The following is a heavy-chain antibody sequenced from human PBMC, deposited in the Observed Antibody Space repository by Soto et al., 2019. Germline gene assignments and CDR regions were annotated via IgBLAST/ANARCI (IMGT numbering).Heavy chain of an antibody. CDR1: GFFFSSYT. D-gene: IGHD6-19*01. CDR3: AKARDQQWVRLPFDY. J-gene: IGHJ4*02. V-gene: IGHV3-23*01. Sequence: EVQLLESGGGLVQPGGSLRLSCVGSGFFFSSYTMTWVRQAPGKGLEWVSSFSATSENTYYADSVRGRFTISRDNSKNTLVLQMNSLTAEDTAMHYCAKARDQQWVRLPFDYWGQGILVIVSS. CDR2: FSATSENT.